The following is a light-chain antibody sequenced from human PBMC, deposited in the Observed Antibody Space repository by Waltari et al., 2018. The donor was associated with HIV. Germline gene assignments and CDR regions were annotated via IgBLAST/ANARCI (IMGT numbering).Light chain of an antibody. V-gene: IGKV3-15*01. CDR1: QSVSSK. CDR2: DAY. Sequence: EIMMTQSPATLSVSPGDRAPLSCRASQSVSSKLAWYQQNPGQAPSLVIYDAYSRAIGIPARFRGSVDGTEFTLTINSLQSEDFALYYCQQNNKWPPYTFGQGTNLEI. J-gene: IGKJ2*01. CDR3: QQNNKWPPYT.